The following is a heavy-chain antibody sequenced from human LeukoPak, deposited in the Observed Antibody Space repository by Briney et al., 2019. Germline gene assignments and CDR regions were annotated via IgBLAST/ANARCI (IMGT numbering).Heavy chain of an antibody. CDR1: GGSISSGGYY. V-gene: IGHV4-39*07. D-gene: IGHD3-22*01. J-gene: IGHJ4*02. CDR3: ARGNYDSSGWYYFDY. Sequence: SETLSLTCTVSGGSISSGGYYWSWIRQPPGKGLEWIGEINHSGSTNYNPSLKSRVTISVDTSKNQFSLKLSSVTAADTAVYYCARGNYDSSGWYYFDYWGQGTLVTVSS. CDR2: INHSGST.